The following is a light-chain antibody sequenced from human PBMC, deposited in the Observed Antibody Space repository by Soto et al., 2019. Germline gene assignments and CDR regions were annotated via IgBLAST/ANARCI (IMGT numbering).Light chain of an antibody. V-gene: IGKV1-16*01. CDR2: AAS. Sequence: DIQMTQSPSSLSASVGDRVTITCRASQGISNYLAWYQQKPGKAPMLLIYAASTLLSGVPSRFSGSGSGTHFALTINNLQPEDSATYFCLQDHTYPWTFGQGTKVDIK. J-gene: IGKJ1*01. CDR3: LQDHTYPWT. CDR1: QGISNY.